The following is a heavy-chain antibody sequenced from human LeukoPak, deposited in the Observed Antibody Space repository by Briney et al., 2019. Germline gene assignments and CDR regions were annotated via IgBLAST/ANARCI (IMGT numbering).Heavy chain of an antibody. J-gene: IGHJ3*02. Sequence: SETLSVTCAVYGGSFSGYFYNWIRQTPGQGLEWIGEINHSGDTNYNPSLKSRLTMSVDSSKNQLSLTLSSLTAADTAVYYCARHLRLLESPFPPRAFDIWGQGTTVTVS. D-gene: IGHD3-3*01. CDR3: ARHLRLLESPFPPRAFDI. CDR1: GGSFSGYF. CDR2: INHSGDT. V-gene: IGHV4-34*01.